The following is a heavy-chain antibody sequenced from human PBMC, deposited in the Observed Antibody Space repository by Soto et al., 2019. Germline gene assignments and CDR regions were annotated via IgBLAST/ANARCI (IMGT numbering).Heavy chain of an antibody. CDR1: GGSISSSSYY. D-gene: IGHD3-3*01. Sequence: SETLSLTCTVSGGSISSSSYYWSWSRQHPGKGLEWLGYIDHSGYTFYNPSLQSRIILSMDTSKNQFSLKLSSATAADTAVYFCARKQAGFFYGIDYWGQGTLVTVSS. V-gene: IGHV4-31*03. CDR2: IDHSGYT. J-gene: IGHJ4*02. CDR3: ARKQAGFFYGIDY.